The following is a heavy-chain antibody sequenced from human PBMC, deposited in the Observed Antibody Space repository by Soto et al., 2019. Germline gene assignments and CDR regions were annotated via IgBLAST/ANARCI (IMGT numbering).Heavy chain of an antibody. Sequence: PSETLSLTCTVSGGSISSYYWGWIRQPPGKGLEWIGYIYYSGSTNYNPSLKSRVTISVDTSKNQFSLKLSSVTAADTAVYYCARVLFGRGNWFDPWGQRTLVTVSS. D-gene: IGHD3-3*01. CDR1: GGSISSYY. J-gene: IGHJ5*02. V-gene: IGHV4-59*01. CDR3: ARVLFGRGNWFDP. CDR2: IYYSGST.